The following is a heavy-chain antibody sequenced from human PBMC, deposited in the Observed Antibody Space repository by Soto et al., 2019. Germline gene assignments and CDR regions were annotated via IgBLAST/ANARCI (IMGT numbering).Heavy chain of an antibody. D-gene: IGHD1-1*01. CDR3: ARVLIPQRYYYYGMDV. Sequence: EVQLVESGGGLVQPGGSLRLSCAASGFTFSSYEMNWVRQATGKGLEWVSYISSGGTIIYNADSVKGRFTISRDNAKNSLYLQMNSLRAEDTALYYCARVLIPQRYYYYGMDVWGQGTTVTVSS. CDR1: GFTFSSYE. CDR2: ISSGGTII. V-gene: IGHV3-48*03. J-gene: IGHJ6*02.